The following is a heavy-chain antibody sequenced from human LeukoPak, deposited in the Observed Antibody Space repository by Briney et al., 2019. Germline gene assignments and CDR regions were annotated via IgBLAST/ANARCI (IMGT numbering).Heavy chain of an antibody. Sequence: PSETLSLTCTVSGGSISSYDWSWIRQPPGKGLEWIGYIYYSGITNYNPSLKSRVTISLAMSKNQFSLRLNSVTAADTAVYYCAREGQWLPDWFDHWGQGTLVTVPS. CDR2: IYYSGIT. D-gene: IGHD6-19*01. CDR3: AREGQWLPDWFDH. J-gene: IGHJ5*02. V-gene: IGHV4-59*01. CDR1: GGSISSYD.